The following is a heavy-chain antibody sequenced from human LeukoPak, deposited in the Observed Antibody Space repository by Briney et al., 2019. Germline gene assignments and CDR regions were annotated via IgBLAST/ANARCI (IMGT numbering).Heavy chain of an antibody. CDR3: ARDKGAYGSDYGMDV. J-gene: IGHJ6*02. D-gene: IGHD3-10*01. V-gene: IGHV3-66*01. Sequence: GGSLRLSCAASGFTVSSNYMSWVRQAPGKGLEWVSVIYSGGYTYYADSVKGRFTISRDNSKNTLYLQMNSLRAEDTAVYYCARDKGAYGSDYGMDVWGQGTTVTVSS. CDR2: IYSGGYT. CDR1: GFTVSSNY.